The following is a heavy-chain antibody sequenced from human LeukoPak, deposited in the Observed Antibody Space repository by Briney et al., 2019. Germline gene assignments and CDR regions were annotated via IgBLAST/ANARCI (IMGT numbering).Heavy chain of an antibody. V-gene: IGHV3-21*01. CDR2: ISSSSDYI. CDR3: ARGNIKFDY. CDR1: GFTFSSYI. Sequence: SGGSLRLSCAASGFTFSSYIMNWVRQAPGKGLEWVSSISSSSDYIYYVDSVKGRFTISRDNAKKSLYLQMNGLRAEDTAVYYCARGNIKFDYWGQGTLVTVSS. J-gene: IGHJ4*02.